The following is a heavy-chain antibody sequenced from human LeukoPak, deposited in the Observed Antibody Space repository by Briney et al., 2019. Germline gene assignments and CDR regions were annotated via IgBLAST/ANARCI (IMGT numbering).Heavy chain of an antibody. CDR2: IYYSGST. CDR3: ARQMTTVTPWGMDA. D-gene: IGHD4-17*01. V-gene: IGHV4-59*07. Sequence: SDTLTLTCNHTGGATSSHSGNLLRDPPAKEKKRIGYIYYSGSTNYNPSLKSRVTISVDTSKNQFSLKLSSVTAADTAVYYCARQMTTVTPWGMDAWGKGTTVTVYS. J-gene: IGHJ6*04. CDR1: GGATSSHS.